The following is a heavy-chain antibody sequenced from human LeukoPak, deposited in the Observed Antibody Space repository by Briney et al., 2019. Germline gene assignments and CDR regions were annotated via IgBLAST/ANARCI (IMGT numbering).Heavy chain of an antibody. CDR2: INYSGNT. Sequence: SETLSLTCAVHGGSFSGYYWSWIRQPPGKGLERIGEINYSGNTNYNPSLKSRVTISVDTSKNQFSLKLSSVTAADTAVYYCARPRGITNSLDYWGQGTLVTVSS. V-gene: IGHV4-34*01. CDR3: ARPRGITNSLDY. J-gene: IGHJ4*02. CDR1: GGSFSGYY. D-gene: IGHD3-16*01.